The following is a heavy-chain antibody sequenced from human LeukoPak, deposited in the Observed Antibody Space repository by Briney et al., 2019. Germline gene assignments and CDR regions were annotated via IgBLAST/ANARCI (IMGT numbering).Heavy chain of an antibody. CDR1: GFTFSTYW. V-gene: IGHV3-7*01. D-gene: IGHD1-1*01. Sequence: GGSLRLSCTVSGFTFSTYWMSWARQAPGKGLEWVANIKYDGSEKYYVDSVKGRFTISRDNAKNSLSLQMNSLRAEDSAMYYCTRTKRGDYWGQGTLATVSS. J-gene: IGHJ4*02. CDR3: TRTKRGDY. CDR2: IKYDGSEK.